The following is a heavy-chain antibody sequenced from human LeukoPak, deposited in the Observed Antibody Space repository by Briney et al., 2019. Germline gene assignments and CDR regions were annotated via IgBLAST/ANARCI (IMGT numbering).Heavy chain of an antibody. CDR1: GFSVSSNY. CDR3: ARLEIGYCSGGSCYSNFWYFDY. D-gene: IGHD2-15*01. J-gene: IGHJ4*02. V-gene: IGHV3-66*01. CDR2: IYSDGSA. Sequence: GGSLRLSCAASGFSVSSNYMTWVRQAPGKGLEWVSIIYSDGSAYYADSVKGRFTISRDNSKNTLYFQMNSLRAEDTAVYYCARLEIGYCSGGSCYSNFWYFDYWGQGSLVTVSS.